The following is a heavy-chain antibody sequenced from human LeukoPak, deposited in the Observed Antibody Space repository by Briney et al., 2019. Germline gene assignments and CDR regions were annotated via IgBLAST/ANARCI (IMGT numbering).Heavy chain of an antibody. CDR1: GFTFRTFA. V-gene: IGHV3-53*01. CDR3: ARGPNYFDY. Sequence: PGGSLRLSCAASGFTFRTFAMSWVRQAPGKGLEWVSVIYSGGSTYYADSVKGRFTISRDNSKNTLYLQMNSLRAEDTAVYYCARGPNYFDYWGQGTLVTVSS. CDR2: IYSGGST. J-gene: IGHJ4*02.